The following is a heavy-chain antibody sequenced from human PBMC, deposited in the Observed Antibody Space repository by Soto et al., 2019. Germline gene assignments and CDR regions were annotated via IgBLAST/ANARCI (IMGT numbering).Heavy chain of an antibody. CDR3: ARGTGSGWSDS. J-gene: IGHJ5*01. V-gene: IGHV4-59*01. CDR2: VYHSGST. CDR1: SGSMSNYY. D-gene: IGHD6-19*01. Sequence: SETLSLTCTVSSGSMSNYYWSWIRQPPGKGLECIGYVYHSGSTNYNPSLKSRVTISEDTSKNQFSLKLMAVTAADTAVYYCARGTGSGWSDSRGQGTLVTVSS.